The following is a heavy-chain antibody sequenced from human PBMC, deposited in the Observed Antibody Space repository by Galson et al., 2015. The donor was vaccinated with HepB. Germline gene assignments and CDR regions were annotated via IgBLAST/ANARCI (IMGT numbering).Heavy chain of an antibody. CDR1: GYTFTSYG. J-gene: IGHJ4*02. CDR3: ARDLVRYSSSWYEGEGYYFDY. CDR2: ISAYNGNT. Sequence: SVKVSCKASGYTFTSYGISWVRQAPGQGLEWMGWISAYNGNTNYAQKLQGRVTMTTDTSTSTAYMELRSLRSDDTAVYYCARDLVRYSSSWYEGEGYYFDYWGQGTLVTVSS. D-gene: IGHD6-13*01. V-gene: IGHV1-18*01.